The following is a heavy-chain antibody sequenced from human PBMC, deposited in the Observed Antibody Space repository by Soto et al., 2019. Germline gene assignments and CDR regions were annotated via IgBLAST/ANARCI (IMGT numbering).Heavy chain of an antibody. Sequence: SVKVSCNASGYIFTGYGMRWVRQAPGQGLERMGWISAYNGNTNYAQKLQGRVTMTTDTSTGTAYMELSSLRSDDMAVYYCARDHCITMVRGVTRAYYGMDVWGQGNKVPVSS. CDR2: ISAYNGNT. V-gene: IGHV1-18*03. D-gene: IGHD3-10*01. CDR3: ARDHCITMVRGVTRAYYGMDV. CDR1: GYIFTGYG. J-gene: IGHJ6*02.